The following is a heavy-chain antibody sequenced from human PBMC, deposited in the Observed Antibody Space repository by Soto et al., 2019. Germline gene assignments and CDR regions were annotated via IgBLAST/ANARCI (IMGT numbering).Heavy chain of an antibody. V-gene: IGHV3-33*01. J-gene: IGHJ4*02. CDR3: ARDLWVLWPSVGGY. CDR1: GFTFNTYG. D-gene: IGHD3-10*01. CDR2: IYYDGRNK. Sequence: QVQLVESGGGVVHPGRSLRLSCAASGFTFNTYGMHWVRQAPGKGLEWVAVIYYDGRNKYYADSVKGRFTISRDNSKNTLNLQMNSLRVEDTAVYYCARDLWVLWPSVGGYWGQGTLVTVSS.